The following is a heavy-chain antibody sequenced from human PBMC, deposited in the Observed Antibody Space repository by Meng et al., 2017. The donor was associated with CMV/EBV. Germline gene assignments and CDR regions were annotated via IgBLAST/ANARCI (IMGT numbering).Heavy chain of an antibody. J-gene: IGHJ5*02. CDR3: ARDVPNNWFDP. V-gene: IGHV6-1*01. Sequence: SWDSVYSSSGAWNWIRQSPSRGLEWLGRTYYRSKWYNDYAVSVKSRITINPDTSKNQFSLQLNSVTPEDTAVYYCARDVPNNWFDPWGQGTLVTVSS. CDR2: TYYRSKWYN. CDR1: WDSVYSSSGA.